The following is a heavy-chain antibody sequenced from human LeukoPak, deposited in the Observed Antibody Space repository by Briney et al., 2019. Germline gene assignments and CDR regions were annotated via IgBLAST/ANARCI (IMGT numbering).Heavy chain of an antibody. D-gene: IGHD2-15*01. CDR1: GFTFSSSA. CDR3: AKQLGYCSDGSCYFPY. J-gene: IGHJ4*02. CDR2: SSNNGGYT. V-gene: IGHV3-23*01. Sequence: TGGSLRLSCAASGFTFSSSAMSWVRQAPGKGLELVSASSNNGGYTYYADSVQGRFTISRDNSKSTLCLQMNSLRAEDTAVYYCAKQLGYCSDGSCYFPYWGQGTLVTVSS.